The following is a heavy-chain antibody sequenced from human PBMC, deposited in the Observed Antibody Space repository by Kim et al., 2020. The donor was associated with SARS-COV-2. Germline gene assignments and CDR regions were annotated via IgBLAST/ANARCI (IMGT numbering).Heavy chain of an antibody. Sequence: ADSVKGRFTISRDNSKNTLYLQMNSLRAEDTAVYYCAKAGGGGKVVYFDYWGQGTLVTVSS. V-gene: IGHV3-30*02. D-gene: IGHD2-15*01. CDR3: AKAGGGGKVVYFDY. J-gene: IGHJ4*02.